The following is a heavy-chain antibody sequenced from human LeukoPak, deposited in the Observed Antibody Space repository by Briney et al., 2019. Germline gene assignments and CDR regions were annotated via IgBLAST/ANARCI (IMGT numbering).Heavy chain of an antibody. V-gene: IGHV3-23*01. CDR1: GFTFRKYW. D-gene: IGHD3-10*01. Sequence: PGGSLRLSCVASGFTFRKYWLHWVRQAPGKGLEWVSAIGGSGSTTFYADSVKGRLSISKDNSKNTPYLQMNSLRAEDTAVYYCAKDLIASTTTVPFFDHWGQGTLVTVSS. J-gene: IGHJ4*02. CDR3: AKDLIASTTTVPFFDH. CDR2: IGGSGSTT.